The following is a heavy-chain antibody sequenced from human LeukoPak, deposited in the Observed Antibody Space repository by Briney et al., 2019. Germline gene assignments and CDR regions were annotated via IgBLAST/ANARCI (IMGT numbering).Heavy chain of an antibody. CDR3: SRGPVYCCNSLNAFDI. J-gene: IGHJ3*02. V-gene: IGHV1-69*05. D-gene: IGHD4-23*01. CDR1: GGTFSSYA. Sequence: SVKVSCKASGGTFSSYAISWVRQAPGQGLEWMGRIIPIFGTANYAQKFQGRVTITTDESTSTAYMELSSLRSEVTALYYCSRGPVYCCNSLNAFDIWGQGTNVNGSS. CDR2: IIPIFGTA.